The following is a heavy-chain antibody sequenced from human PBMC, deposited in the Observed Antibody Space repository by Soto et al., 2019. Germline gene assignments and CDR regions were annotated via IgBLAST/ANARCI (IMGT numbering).Heavy chain of an antibody. D-gene: IGHD3-10*01. CDR2: IYYSGST. Sequence: NPSETLSLTCTVSGGSISSYYWSWIRQPPRKGLEWIGYIYYSGSTNYNPSLKSRVTISVDTSKNQFSLKLSSVTAADTAVYYCARVTYYYGSGSYSPHYYMDVWGKGTTVTVSS. J-gene: IGHJ6*03. V-gene: IGHV4-59*13. CDR1: GGSISSYY. CDR3: ARVTYYYGSGSYSPHYYMDV.